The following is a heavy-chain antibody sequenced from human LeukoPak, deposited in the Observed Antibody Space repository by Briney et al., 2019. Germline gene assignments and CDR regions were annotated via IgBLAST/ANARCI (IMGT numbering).Heavy chain of an antibody. CDR3: ARAVGYCSSTSCYAGIGY. CDR2: ISSSGSTI. J-gene: IGHJ4*02. CDR1: GFTFSSYE. Sequence: GGSLRLSCAASGFTFSSYEMNWVRQAPGKGLEWVSYISSSGSTIYYADSVKGRFTISRDNAKNSLYLQMNSLRAEDTAVCYCARAVGYCSSTSCYAGIGYWGQGTLVTVSS. V-gene: IGHV3-48*03. D-gene: IGHD2-2*03.